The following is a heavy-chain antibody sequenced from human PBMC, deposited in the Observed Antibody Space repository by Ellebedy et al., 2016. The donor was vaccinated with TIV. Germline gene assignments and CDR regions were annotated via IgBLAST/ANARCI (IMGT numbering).Heavy chain of an antibody. CDR3: AKDRDGGFGVVIVGWLRDAFDI. CDR2: ISGSGGST. D-gene: IGHD3-3*01. J-gene: IGHJ3*02. Sequence: GESLKISCAASGFTFSSYAMSWVRQAPGKGLEWVSAISGSGGSTYYADSVKGRFTISRDNSKNTLYLQMNSLRAEDTAVYYCAKDRDGGFGVVIVGWLRDAFDIWGQGTVVTVSS. CDR1: GFTFSSYA. V-gene: IGHV3-23*01.